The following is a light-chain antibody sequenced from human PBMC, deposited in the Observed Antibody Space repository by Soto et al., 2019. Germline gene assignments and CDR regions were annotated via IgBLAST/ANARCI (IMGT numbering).Light chain of an antibody. J-gene: IGKJ4*01. CDR1: QDISSW. CDR3: QQANSFPLT. V-gene: IGKV1-12*01. CDR2: AAS. Sequence: DIQMTQPPSSVSASVGDRVTITCRASQDISSWLAWYQQKPGIAPKLLIYAASSLQSGVPSRFSGSGSGTDFTLTISSLQSEDFATYYCQQANSFPLTFGGGTKVEMK.